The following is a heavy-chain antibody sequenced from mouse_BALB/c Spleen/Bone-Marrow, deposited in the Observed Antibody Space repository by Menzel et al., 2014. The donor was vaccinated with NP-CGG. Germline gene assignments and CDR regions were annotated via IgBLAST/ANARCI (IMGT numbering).Heavy chain of an antibody. CDR3: ASYVYGYYFDY. CDR1: GFNIKDTY. J-gene: IGHJ2*01. D-gene: IGHD1-1*01. CDR2: IDPANVNT. Sequence: VQLKQSGAELVKPGASVKSSCTASGFNIKDTYMHWVKQRPEQGPEWIGRIDPANVNTKYDPKFQGKATITADTSSNTAYLQLSSLTSEDTAVYYCASYVYGYYFDYWGQGTTLTVSS. V-gene: IGHV14-3*02.